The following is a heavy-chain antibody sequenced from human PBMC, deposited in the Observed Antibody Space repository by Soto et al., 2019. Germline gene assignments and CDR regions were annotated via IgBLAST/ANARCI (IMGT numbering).Heavy chain of an antibody. Sequence: GGSLRLSCVASGFALTNNGMHWFSTILVGGSTHYEDSVKGRFTISRDTSKNTVYLQMNSLTAGDTAVYYCAKATATGGGAFEICGQGTMVTVSS. CDR2: ILVGGST. J-gene: IGHJ3*02. CDR1: GFALTNNG. D-gene: IGHD2-8*02. V-gene: IGHV3-23*01. CDR3: AKATATGGGAFEI.